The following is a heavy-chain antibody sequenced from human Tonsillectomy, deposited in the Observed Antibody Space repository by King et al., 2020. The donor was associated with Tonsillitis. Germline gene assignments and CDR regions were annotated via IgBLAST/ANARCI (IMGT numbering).Heavy chain of an antibody. V-gene: IGHV3-48*04. CDR3: ARDQDDLCGGVSCKNLDY. CDR1: GFTFRSHA. J-gene: IGHJ4*02. CDR2: ITSKGSTI. D-gene: IGHD2-15*01. Sequence: EVQLVESGGGLVQPGGSLRLSCAGSGFTFRSHAMNWVRQAPGKGLEWISYITSKGSTIYYADSVKGRFTISRDNAKNSLYLQMNSLRAEDTAMYFCARDQDDLCGGVSCKNLDYGGQGTVVTVSS.